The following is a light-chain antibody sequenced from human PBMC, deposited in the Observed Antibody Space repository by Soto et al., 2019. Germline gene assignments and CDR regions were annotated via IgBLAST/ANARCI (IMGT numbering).Light chain of an antibody. Sequence: EIVMTQSPATLSVSPGERATLSCRASQSVSNNLAWYQQKPGQAPRLLIYFASTRATGIPARFSGSGSGTEFTLTISSLQSEDFAVYYSQHYNDWPLTFGGGTKVEIK. CDR1: QSVSNN. V-gene: IGKV3-15*01. J-gene: IGKJ4*01. CDR3: QHYNDWPLT. CDR2: FAS.